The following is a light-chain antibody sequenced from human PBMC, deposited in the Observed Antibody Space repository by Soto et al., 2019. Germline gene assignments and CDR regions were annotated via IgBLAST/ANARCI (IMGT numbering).Light chain of an antibody. CDR1: QSVTKNY. CDR2: DAS. Sequence: EIVLTQSPGTLSLSPGERATLSCRASQSVTKNYLAWYQQKPGQAPRLLIHDASIRATGIPDRFSGSGSGTDFTLTISRLEPEDFAVYYCQQCSHSPLTFGGGTKVDI. CDR3: QQCSHSPLT. V-gene: IGKV3-20*01. J-gene: IGKJ4*01.